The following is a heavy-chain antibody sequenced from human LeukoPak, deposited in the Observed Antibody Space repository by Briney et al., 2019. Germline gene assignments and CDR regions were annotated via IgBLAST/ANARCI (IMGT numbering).Heavy chain of an antibody. CDR1: GGSISSYY. CDR2: IYYSGGT. V-gene: IGHV4-59*08. D-gene: IGHD3-22*01. Sequence: SETLSLTRTVSGGSISSYYWSWIRQPPGKGLEWIGYIYYSGGTNYNPSLKSRVTISVDTSKNQFSLKLSSVTAADTAVYYCARRYYYDSSRAFDVWGQGTMVTVSS. J-gene: IGHJ3*01. CDR3: ARRYYYDSSRAFDV.